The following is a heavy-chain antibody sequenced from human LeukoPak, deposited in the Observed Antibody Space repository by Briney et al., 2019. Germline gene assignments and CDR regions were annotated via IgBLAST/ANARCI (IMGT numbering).Heavy chain of an antibody. J-gene: IGHJ5*02. CDR2: IYTSGST. CDR1: GGSISSGSYY. D-gene: IGHD3-10*01. CDR3: ARGFSPMYSTYYYGSGKVPEDWFDP. Sequence: SQTLSLTCTVSGGSISSGSYYWSWIRQPAGKGLEWIGRIYTSGSTNYNPSLKSRVTISVDTSKNQFSLKLSSVTAADTAVYYCARGFSPMYSTYYYGSGKVPEDWFDPWGQGTLVTVSS. V-gene: IGHV4-61*02.